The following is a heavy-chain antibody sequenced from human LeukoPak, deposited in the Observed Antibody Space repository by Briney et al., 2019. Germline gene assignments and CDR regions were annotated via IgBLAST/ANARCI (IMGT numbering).Heavy chain of an antibody. CDR2: ISNSGNT. CDR3: AKDYGDQ. V-gene: IGHV3-23*01. D-gene: IGHD3-10*01. Sequence: GGSLRLSCAASGFAFSDSAMTWVRQAPGKGLDWLSVISNSGNTYYADSVKGRLTISRDNSKNTVFLDMNNLRVDDTAVYNCAKDYGDQWGQGTRVTVSS. CDR1: GFAFSDSA. J-gene: IGHJ4*02.